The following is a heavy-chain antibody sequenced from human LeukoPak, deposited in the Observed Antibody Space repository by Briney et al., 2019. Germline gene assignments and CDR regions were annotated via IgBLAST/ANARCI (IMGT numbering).Heavy chain of an antibody. Sequence: PGGSLRLSCAASGFTFSKFAMNWVRQAPGKGLEWVSTISCYGDSIDYADAVKGRFTISRDNSKNTQYLHMNSLRADDTAIYYCAKDRTVASRPVFVKWGQGALGTLSS. CDR2: ISCYGDSI. D-gene: IGHD6-6*01. J-gene: IGHJ4*02. V-gene: IGHV3-23*01. CDR3: AKDRTVASRPVFVK. CDR1: GFTFSKFA.